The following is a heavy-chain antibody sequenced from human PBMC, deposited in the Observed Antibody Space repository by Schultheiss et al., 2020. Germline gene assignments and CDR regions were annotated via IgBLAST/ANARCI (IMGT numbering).Heavy chain of an antibody. CDR3: ASREDGYMSLY. V-gene: IGHV3-NL1*01. CDR1: GFTFSSYG. CDR2: IYSGGST. D-gene: IGHD5-24*01. J-gene: IGHJ4*02. Sequence: GGSLRLSCAASGFTFSSYGMHWVRQAPGKGLEWVSVIYSGGSTYYADSVKGRFTISRDNSKNTLYLQMNSLRAEDTAVYYCASREDGYMSLYWGQGTLVTVSS.